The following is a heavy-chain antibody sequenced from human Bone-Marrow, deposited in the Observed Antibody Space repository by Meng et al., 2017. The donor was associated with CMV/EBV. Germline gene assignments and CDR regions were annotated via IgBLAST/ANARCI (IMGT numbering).Heavy chain of an antibody. V-gene: IGHV1-46*01. Sequence: ASVKVSCKASGYTFTSYYMHWVRQAPGQGLEWMGIINPSGGSTSYAQKFQGRVTMTRDTSTSTAYMELSSLRSEDTAVYYCARDRYDFWSGDRYFDYWGQGTLVTVSS. D-gene: IGHD3-3*01. CDR2: INPSGGST. CDR3: ARDRYDFWSGDRYFDY. CDR1: GYTFTSYY. J-gene: IGHJ4*02.